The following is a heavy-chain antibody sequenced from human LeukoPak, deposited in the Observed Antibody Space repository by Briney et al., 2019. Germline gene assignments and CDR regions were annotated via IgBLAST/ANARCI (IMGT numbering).Heavy chain of an antibody. Sequence: GGSLRLSCAASGFTFSNFPMTWVRQAPGKGLEWVSGISGSGGSTYYADSVKGRFTISRDNSKNTLYLQMSSLRAEDTAVYYCAKGAWDIVVVPATVWDYWGRGTLVTVSS. CDR1: GFTFSNFP. V-gene: IGHV3-23*01. CDR3: AKGAWDIVVVPATVWDY. J-gene: IGHJ4*02. CDR2: ISGSGGST. D-gene: IGHD2-2*01.